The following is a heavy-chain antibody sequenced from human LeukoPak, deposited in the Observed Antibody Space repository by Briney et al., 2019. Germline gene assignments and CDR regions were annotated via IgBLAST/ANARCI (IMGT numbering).Heavy chain of an antibody. D-gene: IGHD4-17*01. Sequence: GGSLRLSCAASGFTFNTYDMNWVRQAPGKGLEWVSTIRSSSSHMYYADPVTSSSTISTDNAKNSLYLKMNSLRAEDTAVYYCARGSTVTTTPLFDNWGQGTLVTVSS. CDR1: GFTFNTYD. V-gene: IGHV3-21*01. CDR3: ARGSTVTTTPLFDN. J-gene: IGHJ4*02. CDR2: IRSSSSHM.